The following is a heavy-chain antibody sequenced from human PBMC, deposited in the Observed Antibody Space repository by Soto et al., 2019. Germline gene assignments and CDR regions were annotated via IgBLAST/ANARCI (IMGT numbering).Heavy chain of an antibody. J-gene: IGHJ4*02. CDR2: IIPILGIA. D-gene: IGHD5-12*01. CDR3: ARDISGYDRACFDY. CDR1: GGTFSSYT. V-gene: IGHV1-69*08. Sequence: QVQLVQSGAEVKKPGSSVKVSCKASGGTFSSYTISWVRQAPGQGLEWMGRIIPILGIANYAQKFQGRVTITADKSTSTAYMERSSLRSEDTAVYYCARDISGYDRACFDYWGQGTLVTVSS.